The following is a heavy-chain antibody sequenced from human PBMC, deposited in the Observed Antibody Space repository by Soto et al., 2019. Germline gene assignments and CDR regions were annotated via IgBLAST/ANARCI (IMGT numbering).Heavy chain of an antibody. V-gene: IGHV1-2*04. CDR1: GYTFTGYY. CDR2: INPNSGGT. D-gene: IGHD4-17*01. Sequence: ASVKVSCKASGYTFTGYYMHWVRQAPGQGLEWMGWINPNSGGTNYAQKFQGWVTMTRDTSISTAYMELSRLRSDDTAVYYCARTLSPYGDSPFDYWGQGTLVTVSS. J-gene: IGHJ4*02. CDR3: ARTLSPYGDSPFDY.